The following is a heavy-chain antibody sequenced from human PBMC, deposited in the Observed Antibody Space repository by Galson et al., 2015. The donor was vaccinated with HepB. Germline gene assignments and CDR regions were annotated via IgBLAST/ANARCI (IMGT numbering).Heavy chain of an antibody. CDR2: INHSGST. V-gene: IGHV4-34*01. J-gene: IGHJ6*02. D-gene: IGHD6-13*01. CDR3: TRVKLREQLVQQYYYGLDV. Sequence: SATLSLTCAVHGESFSGYYWSWIRQPPGKGLEWIAEINHSGSTNYNPSPKTRVTISLDTSKNQFSLKLSSVTAADTAVYFCTRVKLREQLVQQYYYGLDVWGQGTTVTVSS. CDR1: GESFSGYY.